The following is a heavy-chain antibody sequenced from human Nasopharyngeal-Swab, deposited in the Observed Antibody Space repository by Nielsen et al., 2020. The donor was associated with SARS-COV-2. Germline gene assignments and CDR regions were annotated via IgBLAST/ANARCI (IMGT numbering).Heavy chain of an antibody. CDR1: GYTFTSYA. Sequence: ASVKVSCKASGYTFTSYAMHWVRQAPGQRLAWMGWINAGNGNKKYSQKFQGRVTITRDTYSSTDYMDLSSLRSEDTAVYYCARERFGVYYDSSGSRDAFDIWGQGTMVTVSS. CDR3: ARERFGVYYDSSGSRDAFDI. CDR2: INAGNGNK. D-gene: IGHD3-22*01. V-gene: IGHV1-3*01. J-gene: IGHJ3*02.